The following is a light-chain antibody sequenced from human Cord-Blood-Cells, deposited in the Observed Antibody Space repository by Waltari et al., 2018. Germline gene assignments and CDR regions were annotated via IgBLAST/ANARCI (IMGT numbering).Light chain of an antibody. CDR2: WAS. J-gene: IGKJ3*01. Sequence: DIVMTQSPDSLAVSMGERATINCKSSQRVLYSSNNKNYLAWYQQKPGQPPKLLIYWASTRESGVPDRFSGSGSGTDFTPTISSLQAEDVAVYYGQQYYSTPPFTFGPGTKVDIK. CDR1: QRVLYSSNNKNY. CDR3: QQYYSTPPFT. V-gene: IGKV4-1*01.